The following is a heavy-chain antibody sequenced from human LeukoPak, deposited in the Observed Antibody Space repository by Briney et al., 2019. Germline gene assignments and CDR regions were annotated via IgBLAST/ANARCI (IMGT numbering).Heavy chain of an antibody. CDR3: ARSAIQGGVWV. V-gene: IGHV4-59*01. CDR2: IYYSGST. CDR1: GGSISSYY. D-gene: IGHD3-16*01. J-gene: IGHJ4*02. Sequence: PSETLSLTCTVSGGSISSYYWSWIRQPPGKGLEWIGYIYYSGSTNYNPSLKSRVTISVDTSKNQFSLKLSSVTAADTAVYYCARSAIQGGVWVWGQGTLVTVSS.